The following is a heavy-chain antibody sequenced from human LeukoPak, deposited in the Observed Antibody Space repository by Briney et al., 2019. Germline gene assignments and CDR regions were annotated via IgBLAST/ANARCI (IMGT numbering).Heavy chain of an antibody. V-gene: IGHV4-30-2*01. CDR2: IYHSGST. CDR3: ATPYDSSGYYYVSSPNYFDY. D-gene: IGHD3-22*01. CDR1: GGSISSGGYY. J-gene: IGHJ4*02. Sequence: RTSQTLSLTCTVSGGSISSGGYYWSWIRQPPGKGLEWIGYIYHSGSTYYNPSLKSRVTISVDTSKNQFSLKLGSVTAADTAVYYCATPYDSSGYYYVSSPNYFDYWGQGTLVTVSS.